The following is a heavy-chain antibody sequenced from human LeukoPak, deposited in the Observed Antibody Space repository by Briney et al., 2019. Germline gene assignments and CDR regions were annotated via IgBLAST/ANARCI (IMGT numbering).Heavy chain of an antibody. Sequence: GGSLRLSCAASGITFSSYAMHWVRQAPGKGLEWVAVISYDGRNKYYADSVKGRFTTSRDNPKTTLYLQMNSLRAGDTAMYYCARDRGREAVAGTRDAFDIWGQGTIVTVSS. CDR1: GITFSSYA. D-gene: IGHD6-19*01. V-gene: IGHV3-30*04. CDR2: ISYDGRNK. J-gene: IGHJ3*02. CDR3: ARDRGREAVAGTRDAFDI.